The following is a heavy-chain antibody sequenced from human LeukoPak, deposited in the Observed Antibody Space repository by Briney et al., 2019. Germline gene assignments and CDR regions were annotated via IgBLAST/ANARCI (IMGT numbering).Heavy chain of an antibody. CDR1: GFTFSSYA. CDR3: AKDDAGVDTAMDLFDY. J-gene: IGHJ4*02. D-gene: IGHD5-18*01. V-gene: IGHV3-23*01. Sequence: QSGGSLRLSCAASGFTFSSYAMSWVRQAPGKGLEWVSAISGSGGSTYYADSVKGRFTISRDNSKNTLYLQMNSLRAEDTAVYYCAKDDAGVDTAMDLFDYWGQGTLVTVSS. CDR2: ISGSGGST.